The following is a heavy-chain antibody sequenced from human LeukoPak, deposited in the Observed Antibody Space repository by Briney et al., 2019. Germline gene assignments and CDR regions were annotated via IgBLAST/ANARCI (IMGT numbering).Heavy chain of an antibody. J-gene: IGHJ4*02. CDR3: AKSRHYYDSSGDY. CDR2: ISGSGGST. Sequence: GGSLRLSCAASGFTFSSYAMSWVRQAPGKGLEWVSAISGSGGSTYNADSVKGRFTISRDNSKNTLYLQMNSLRAEDTAVYYCAKSRHYYDSSGDYWGQGTLVTVSS. V-gene: IGHV3-23*01. CDR1: GFTFSSYA. D-gene: IGHD3-22*01.